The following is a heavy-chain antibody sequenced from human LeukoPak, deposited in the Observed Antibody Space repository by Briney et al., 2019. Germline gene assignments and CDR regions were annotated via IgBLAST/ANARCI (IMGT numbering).Heavy chain of an antibody. CDR2: IYPGDSDT. V-gene: IGHV5-51*01. D-gene: IGHD2-2*01. CDR1: GYTFTTYW. J-gene: IGHJ6*02. CDR3: ARYLGGSRYQLPSGGMDV. Sequence: GESLRISCKGSGYTFTTYWIGWVRQMPGKALEWMGIIYPGDSDTRYSPSFHGQVTISADKSITTAYLQWDSLKASDTAMYYCARYLGGSRYQLPSGGMDVWGQGTTIIVSS.